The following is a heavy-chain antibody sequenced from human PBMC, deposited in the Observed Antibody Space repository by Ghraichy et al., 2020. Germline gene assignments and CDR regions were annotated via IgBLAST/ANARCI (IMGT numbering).Heavy chain of an antibody. D-gene: IGHD3-3*01. J-gene: IGHJ5*02. Sequence: SETLSLTCTVSGGSISSSSYYWGWIRQPPRKGLEWIGSIYYSGSTYYNPSLKSRVTISVDTSKNQFSLKLSSVTAADTAVYYCARPYYDFWSGYLGTNWFDPWGQGTLVTVSS. CDR2: IYYSGST. CDR3: ARPYYDFWSGYLGTNWFDP. CDR1: GGSISSSSYY. V-gene: IGHV4-39*01.